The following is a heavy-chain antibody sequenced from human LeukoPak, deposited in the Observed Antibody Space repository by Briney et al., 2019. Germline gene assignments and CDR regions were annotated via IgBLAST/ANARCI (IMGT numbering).Heavy chain of an antibody. D-gene: IGHD4-17*01. CDR2: IYYSGST. J-gene: IGHJ4*02. CDR3: ARVDYGDYRFDY. Sequence: PSETLSLTCTVSGGSISSGGYYWSWIRQHPGKGLEWIGYIYYSGSTYYNPSLKSRVTISVDTSKNQFSLKLSSVTAADTAVYYCARVDYGDYRFDYWGRGTLVTVSS. CDR1: GGSISSGGYY. V-gene: IGHV4-31*03.